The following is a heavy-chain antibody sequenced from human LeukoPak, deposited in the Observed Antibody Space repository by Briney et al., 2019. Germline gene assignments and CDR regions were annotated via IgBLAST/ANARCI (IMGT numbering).Heavy chain of an antibody. CDR1: GYTFTSYG. J-gene: IGHJ4*02. CDR2: ISAYNGNT. Sequence: ASVKVSCKASGYTFTSYGISWVRQAPGQGLEWTGWISAYNGNTNYAQKLQGRVTMTTDTSTSTAYMELRSLRSDDTAVYYCARAQIYDFWSGYDVWGQGTLVTVSS. CDR3: ARAQIYDFWSGYDV. D-gene: IGHD3-3*01. V-gene: IGHV1-18*01.